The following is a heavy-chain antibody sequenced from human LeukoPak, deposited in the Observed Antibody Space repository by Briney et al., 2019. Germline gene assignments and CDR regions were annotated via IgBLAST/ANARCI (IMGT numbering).Heavy chain of an antibody. J-gene: IGHJ3*02. CDR3: ATSQTTSGRYGNAFDI. V-gene: IGHV3-7*01. CDR2: IKEDGREK. Sequence: PGGSLRLSCVASGFIFTNHWMSWVRQAPGKGLEWVANIKEDGREKYYVDSVKGRFTISRDNAKNSLDLQMNNPRAEDTAVYYCATSQTTSGRYGNAFDIWGQGTTVSVSS. D-gene: IGHD6-19*01. CDR1: GFIFTNHW.